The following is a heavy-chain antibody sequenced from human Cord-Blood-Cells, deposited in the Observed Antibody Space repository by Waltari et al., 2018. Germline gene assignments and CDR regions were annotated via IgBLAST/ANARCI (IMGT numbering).Heavy chain of an antibody. V-gene: IGHV4-34*01. D-gene: IGHD3-22*01. CDR3: ASHHYYDSSGYRFDY. CDR1: GGSFRGYS. J-gene: IGHJ4*02. CDR2: INHSGST. Sequence: QVQLQQWGAGLLKPSETLSLTSAVYGGSFRGYSWSCLRQPPGKGLESIGEINHSGSTNYNPSLKCRVTISVDTSKNQFSLKLSSVTAADTAVYDCASHHYYDSSGYRFDYWGQGTLVTVSS.